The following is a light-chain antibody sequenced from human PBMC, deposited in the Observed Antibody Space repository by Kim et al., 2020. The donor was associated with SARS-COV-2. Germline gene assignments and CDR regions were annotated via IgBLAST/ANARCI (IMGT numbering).Light chain of an antibody. V-gene: IGKV1-39*01. CDR1: QSINIH. CDR2: ATS. Sequence: SPVGDPVTFTCRARQSINIHFTWYQPNAGMAPRLLIYATSSVQTGVPSSFSGSGSGTDFSLTISNLQPEDFAIYHCQQSDAIPWTFGQGTKVDIK. J-gene: IGKJ1*01. CDR3: QQSDAIPWT.